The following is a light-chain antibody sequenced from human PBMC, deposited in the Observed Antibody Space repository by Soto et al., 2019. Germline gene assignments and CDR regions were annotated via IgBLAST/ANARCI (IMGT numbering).Light chain of an antibody. Sequence: EIVLTQSPGTLSLSPGERATLSCRASQSVSSSYLSWYQQRPGQAPRLLIYGVSNRATGIPDRFSGSGSGTDFTLTISRLEPEDYAVYYCQQYDNSPPMYTCGQGTKLEIK. CDR3: QQYDNSPPMYT. V-gene: IGKV3-20*01. CDR1: QSVSSSY. J-gene: IGKJ2*01. CDR2: GVS.